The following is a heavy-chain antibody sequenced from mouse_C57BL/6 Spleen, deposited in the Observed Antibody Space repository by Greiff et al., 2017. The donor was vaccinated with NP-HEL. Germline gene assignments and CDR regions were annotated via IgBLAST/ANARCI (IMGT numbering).Heavy chain of an antibody. D-gene: IGHD2-4*01. CDR1: GYTFTSYT. V-gene: IGHV1-4*01. J-gene: IGHJ4*01. Sequence: VQLQQSGAELARPGASVKMSCKASGYTFTSYTMHWVKQRPGQGLEWIGYINPSSGYTKYNQKFKDKATLTADKSSSTAYMQLSSLTSEDSAVYYWARLYYDYGGYAMDYWGQGTSVTVSS. CDR3: ARLYYDYGGYAMDY. CDR2: INPSSGYT.